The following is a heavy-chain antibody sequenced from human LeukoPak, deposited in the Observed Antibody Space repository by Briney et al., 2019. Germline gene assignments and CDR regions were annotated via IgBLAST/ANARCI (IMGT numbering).Heavy chain of an antibody. CDR1: GFTFSSYG. D-gene: IGHD3-16*01. CDR2: ISYDATNK. J-gene: IGHJ6*03. Sequence: GGSLRLSCAASGFTFSSYGMHWVRQAPGKGLEWVALISYDATNKYYADSVKGRFTISRDNSKNTLYLQMNSLRAEDTAVYYCAKDGGFMYYMDVWGKGTTVTVSS. V-gene: IGHV3-30*18. CDR3: AKDGGFMYYMDV.